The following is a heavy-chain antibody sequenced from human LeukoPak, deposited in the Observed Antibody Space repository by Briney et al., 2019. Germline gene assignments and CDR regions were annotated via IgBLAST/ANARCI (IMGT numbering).Heavy chain of an antibody. Sequence: SETLSLTCTVSGGSINSGSYYWSWIRQPAGEGLEWIGRIYTSGSTNYNPSLKSRVTISVDTSKNQFSLKMSSVTAADTAVYFCARGGPPGYYYDYYMDVWGKGTTVTISS. CDR2: IYTSGST. CDR1: GGSINSGSYY. J-gene: IGHJ6*03. CDR3: ARGGPPGYYYDYYMDV. V-gene: IGHV4-61*02.